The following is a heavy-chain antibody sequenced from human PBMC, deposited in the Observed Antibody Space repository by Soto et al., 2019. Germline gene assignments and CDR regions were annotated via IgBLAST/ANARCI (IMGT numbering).Heavy chain of an antibody. J-gene: IGHJ3*02. CDR2: ISYSGST. D-gene: IGHD4-17*01. CDR1: RSSISSGDYN. CDR3: ARVDYGWYAFDI. V-gene: IGHV4-30-4*08. Sequence: SQTLPRTCTVSRSSISSGDYNCSWIRQPPGKDLEWIGYISYSGSTYYNPSLKCRVTISVDTSKYQFSLKLSSVTAADTAVYYCARVDYGWYAFDILGQGTMVTVSS.